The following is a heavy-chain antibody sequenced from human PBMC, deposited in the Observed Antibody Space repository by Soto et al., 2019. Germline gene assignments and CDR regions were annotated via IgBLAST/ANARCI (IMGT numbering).Heavy chain of an antibody. CDR1: GGSVSSSSYY. V-gene: IGHV4-39*07. Sequence: SETLSLTCTVSGGSVSSSSYYWGWIRQPPGKGLEWIGSIYYSGSAYYNPSLKSRVTISVDTSKNQFSLKLSSVTAADTAVYYCARPRREVVPAAISVGYYYYYMDVWGKGTTVTVSS. CDR2: IYYSGSA. CDR3: ARPRREVVPAAISVGYYYYYMDV. D-gene: IGHD2-2*01. J-gene: IGHJ6*03.